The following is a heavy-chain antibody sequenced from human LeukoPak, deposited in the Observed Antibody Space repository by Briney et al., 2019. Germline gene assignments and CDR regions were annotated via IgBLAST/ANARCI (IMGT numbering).Heavy chain of an antibody. V-gene: IGHV1-58*02. J-gene: IGHJ4*02. CDR2: IVVGSGNT. Sequence: ASVKVSCKASGFTFTSSAMQWVRQARGQRLEWIGWIVVGSGNTNYAQKFQERVTITRDMSTSTAYMELSSRRSEDTAVYYCAADFYYGSGSRLPDYWGQGTLVTVSS. D-gene: IGHD3-10*01. CDR3: AADFYYGSGSRLPDY. CDR1: GFTFTSSA.